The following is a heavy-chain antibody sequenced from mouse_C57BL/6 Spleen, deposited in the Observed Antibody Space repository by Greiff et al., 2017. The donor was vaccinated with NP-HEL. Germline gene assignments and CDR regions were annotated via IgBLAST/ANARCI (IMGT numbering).Heavy chain of an antibody. D-gene: IGHD1-1*01. CDR3: TRSHYHGSSLYWYFDV. Sequence: EVQLQQSGTVLARPGASVKMSCKTSGYTFTSYWMHWVKQRPGQGLDWIGAIYPGNSDTSYNEKFKGKAKLTADTSASTAYMELSSLTNEDSAVYYCTRSHYHGSSLYWYFDVWGTGTTVTVSS. V-gene: IGHV1-5*01. J-gene: IGHJ1*03. CDR2: IYPGNSDT. CDR1: GYTFTSYW.